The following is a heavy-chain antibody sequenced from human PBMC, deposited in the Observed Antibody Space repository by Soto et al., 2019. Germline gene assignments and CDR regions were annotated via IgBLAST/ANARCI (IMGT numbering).Heavy chain of an antibody. Sequence: SETLSLTCTVSGGSISSGDYYWSWIRQPPGKGLEWIGYIYYSGSTYYNPSLKSRVTISVDTSKNQFSLKLSSVTAADTAVYYCARGSITMVRGVIINWFDPWGQGTLVTVS. D-gene: IGHD3-10*01. J-gene: IGHJ5*02. CDR2: IYYSGST. V-gene: IGHV4-30-4*01. CDR1: GGSISSGDYY. CDR3: ARGSITMVRGVIINWFDP.